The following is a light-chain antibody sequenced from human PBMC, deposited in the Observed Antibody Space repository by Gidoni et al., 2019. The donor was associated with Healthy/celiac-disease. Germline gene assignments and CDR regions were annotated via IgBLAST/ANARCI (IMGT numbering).Light chain of an antibody. V-gene: IGKV1-39*01. CDR2: AAS. CDR3: QQSYSTPLWT. Sequence: DIQMTQSPSSLSASVGDRVTITCRASQSISSYLNCYQQKPGKAPKLLIYAASSLQSGVPSRFSGSGSGTDFTLTISSLQPEDFATYYCQQSYSTPLWTFXQXTKVEIK. J-gene: IGKJ1*01. CDR1: QSISSY.